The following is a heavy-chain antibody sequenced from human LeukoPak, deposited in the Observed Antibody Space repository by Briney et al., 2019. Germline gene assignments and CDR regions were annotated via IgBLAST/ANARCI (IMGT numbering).Heavy chain of an antibody. CDR2: IYGGGST. J-gene: IGHJ4*02. Sequence: GGSLRLSCVVPGFTVSTNYMNWVRQAPGKGLDWVSVIYGGGSTYYADSVKDRFTISRDNSKNTLYLQMNSLRVEDTAVYYCAGGLFDMSTPFDYWGQGTLVTVSS. CDR1: GFTVSTNY. V-gene: IGHV3-66*01. CDR3: AGGLFDMSTPFDY. D-gene: IGHD3-9*01.